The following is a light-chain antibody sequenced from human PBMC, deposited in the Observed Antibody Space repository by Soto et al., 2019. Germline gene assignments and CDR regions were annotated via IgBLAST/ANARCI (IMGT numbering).Light chain of an antibody. CDR3: QQSYSTPRT. CDR1: ESVNSW. Sequence: IQLTQSPFTLSASTGERVAVTCRASESVNSWLAWYQQKPGKAPKLLIYAASSLQSGVPSRFSGSGSGTDFTLTISSLQPEDFATYYCQQSYSTPRTFGQGTKVDIK. CDR2: AAS. V-gene: IGKV1-39*01. J-gene: IGKJ1*01.